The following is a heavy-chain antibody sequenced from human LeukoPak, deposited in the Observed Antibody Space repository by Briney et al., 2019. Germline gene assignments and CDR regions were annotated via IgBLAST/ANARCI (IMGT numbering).Heavy chain of an antibody. CDR3: AMTTDYYDSSGYYFD. D-gene: IGHD3-22*01. CDR2: ISSSSSTI. CDR1: GFTFSSYS. J-gene: IGHJ4*02. Sequence: GGSLRLSCAASGFTFSSYSMTWVRQAPGKGLEWVSYISSSSSTIYYADSVKGRFTISRDNAKNSLYLQMNSLRDEDTAVYYCAMTTDYYDSSGYYFDWGQGTLVTVSS. V-gene: IGHV3-48*02.